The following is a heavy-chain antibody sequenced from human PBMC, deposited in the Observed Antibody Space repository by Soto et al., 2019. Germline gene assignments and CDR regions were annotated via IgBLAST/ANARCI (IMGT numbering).Heavy chain of an antibody. CDR1: GFTFSSYS. V-gene: IGHV3-48*01. Sequence: GGSLRLSCGASGFTFSSYSMNWVRQAPGKGLEWVSYISSSGSTIYYADSVKGRFTISRDNAKNSLYLQMNSLRAEDTAVYYCARDLEYSGYEVHAFDIWGQGTMVTVSS. CDR3: ARDLEYSGYEVHAFDI. J-gene: IGHJ3*02. D-gene: IGHD5-12*01. CDR2: ISSSGSTI.